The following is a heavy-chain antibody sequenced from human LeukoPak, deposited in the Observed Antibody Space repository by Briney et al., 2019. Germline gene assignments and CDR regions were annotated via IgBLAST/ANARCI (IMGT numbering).Heavy chain of an antibody. D-gene: IGHD6-6*01. CDR1: GGTFSSYA. V-gene: IGHV1-69*04. CDR3: ARDPRSIAARSGDNWFDP. CDR2: IIPILGIA. J-gene: IGHJ5*02. Sequence: SVNVSCKASGGTFSSYAISWVRQAPGQGLEWMGRIIPILGIANYAQKFQGRVTITADKSTSTAYMELSSLRSEDTAVYYCARDPRSIAARSGDNWFDPWGQGTLVTVSS.